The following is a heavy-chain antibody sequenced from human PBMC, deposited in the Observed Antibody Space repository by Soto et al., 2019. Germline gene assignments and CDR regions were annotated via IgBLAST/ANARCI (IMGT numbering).Heavy chain of an antibody. D-gene: IGHD6-19*01. Sequence: PSETLSLTCTVSGGSISSYFWSWIRHSPGKGLEWIGYFYYGGSTNYNPSLKSRVTISVDTSKNQFSLKLTSVIAADTAAYYCARPYSSGFYGAFNVWGQGKMVTVSS. CDR1: GGSISSYF. V-gene: IGHV4-59*08. CDR3: ARPYSSGFYGAFNV. J-gene: IGHJ3*01. CDR2: FYYGGST.